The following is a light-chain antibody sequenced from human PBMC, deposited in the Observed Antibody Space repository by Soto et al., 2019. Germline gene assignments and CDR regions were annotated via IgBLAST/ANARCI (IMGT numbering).Light chain of an antibody. J-gene: IGLJ1*01. CDR3: KSYDSSLSGYV. CDR1: VSNIVAPYD. Sequence: QCFLTQPPSLSGAPGQRFTIACTGSVSNIVAPYDVHWYQHLPGTAPKLLIYGSTNRPSGVPGRFSGSKSGTSASLAITGLQAEDEADYYCKSYDSSLSGYVFGAGTKVTVL. V-gene: IGLV1-40*01. CDR2: GST.